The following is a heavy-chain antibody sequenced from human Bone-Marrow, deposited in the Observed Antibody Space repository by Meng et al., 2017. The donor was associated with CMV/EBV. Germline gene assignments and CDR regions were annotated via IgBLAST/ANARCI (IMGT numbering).Heavy chain of an antibody. CDR2: INPNNGGT. CDR1: GYTLTGHF. D-gene: IGHD1-26*01. CDR3: ARGTGSSWFDY. V-gene: IGHV1-2*02. J-gene: IGHJ4*02. Sequence: SCKASGYTLTGHFMHWVRQAPGQGLEWMGWINPNNGGTNYAQKFQGRVTMTRDTSISTAYMELNYLTSDDTAVYYCARGTGSSWFDYWGQGTLVTVSS.